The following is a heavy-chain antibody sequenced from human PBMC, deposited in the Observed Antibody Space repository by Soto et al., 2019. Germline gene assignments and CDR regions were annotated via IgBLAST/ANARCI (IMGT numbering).Heavy chain of an antibody. CDR3: AKDDKAATGSAYRMDV. J-gene: IGHJ6*02. V-gene: IGHV3-23*01. CDR1: GFTFNSYA. Sequence: CGSLRLSCAASGFTFNSYAVSWVRQAPGKGPEWISSISGSGSTIYYADSVKGRFTISRDNSKNTLYLQMSSLRAEGTAVYYCAKDDKAATGSAYRMDVWGQGTPVTVS. CDR2: ISGSGSTI. D-gene: IGHD6-13*01.